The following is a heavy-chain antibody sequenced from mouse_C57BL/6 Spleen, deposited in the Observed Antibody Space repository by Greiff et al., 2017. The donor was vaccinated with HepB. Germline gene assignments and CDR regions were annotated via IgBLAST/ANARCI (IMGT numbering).Heavy chain of an antibody. J-gene: IGHJ4*01. CDR3: AKIYDDYDYAMDY. D-gene: IGHD2-3*01. V-gene: IGHV1-69*01. CDR1: GYTFTSYW. Sequence: VQLQQSGAELVMPGASVKLSCKASGYTFTSYWMHWVKQRPGQGLEWIGEIDPSDSYTNYNQKFKGKSTLTVDKSSTTAYMQLSSLTSEESAVYYGAKIYDDYDYAMDYWGQGTSVTVSS. CDR2: IDPSDSYT.